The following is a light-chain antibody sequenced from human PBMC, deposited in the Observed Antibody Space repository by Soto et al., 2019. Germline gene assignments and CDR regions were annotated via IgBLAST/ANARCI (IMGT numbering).Light chain of an antibody. V-gene: IGLV2-14*03. Sequence: QSALTQPASVSGSPGQSITIFCTGTDSDVGAYNYVSWYQQHPGKAPKLMIYEVINRPSGVSNRFSGSKSANTASLTISGLQAEDEADYYCSSYTSSSTLVFGGGTKLTVL. CDR3: SSYTSSSTLV. CDR1: DSDVGAYNY. CDR2: EVI. J-gene: IGLJ3*02.